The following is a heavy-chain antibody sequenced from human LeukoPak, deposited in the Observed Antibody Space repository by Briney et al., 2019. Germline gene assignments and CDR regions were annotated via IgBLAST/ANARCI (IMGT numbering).Heavy chain of an antibody. CDR3: ARDSPANWTQFDY. Sequence: GGSLKLSCAASGFTFSSYAIHGVRQAPGKGLEWVAVISYDGSNKYYADSVKGRFTISRDNSKNTLYLEMNSLRAEDTAVYYCARDSPANWTQFDYWGQGTLVTASS. V-gene: IGHV3-30*14. D-gene: IGHD1-20*01. J-gene: IGHJ4*02. CDR2: ISYDGSNK. CDR1: GFTFSSYA.